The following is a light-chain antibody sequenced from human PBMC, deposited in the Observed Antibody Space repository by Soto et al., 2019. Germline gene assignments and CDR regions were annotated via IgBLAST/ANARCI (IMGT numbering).Light chain of an antibody. V-gene: IGKV3-20*01. J-gene: IGKJ5*01. Sequence: EIVLTQSPGTLSLSPGERATLSCRASQSVSSSYLVWYQQKTGQAPRLLIYSASTRATGIPDRFSGSVSGTDCTLTISRLEADDFAVYYCQQFGTSPPAITFGQGTRLELK. CDR2: SAS. CDR3: QQFGTSPPAIT. CDR1: QSVSSSY.